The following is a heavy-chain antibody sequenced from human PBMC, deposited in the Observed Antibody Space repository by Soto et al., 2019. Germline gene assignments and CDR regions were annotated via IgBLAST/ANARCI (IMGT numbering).Heavy chain of an antibody. J-gene: IGHJ4*02. CDR2: ISGSGGST. CDR1: GFTFSSYA. V-gene: IGHV3-23*01. Sequence: GGSLRLSCAASGFTFSSYAMSWFRQAPGKGLEWVSAISGSGGSTYYADSVKGRFTISRDNSKNTLYLQMNSLRAEDTAVYYCAKDRAIIVVVMDYWGQGTLVTVSS. CDR3: AKDRAIIVVVMDY. D-gene: IGHD3-22*01.